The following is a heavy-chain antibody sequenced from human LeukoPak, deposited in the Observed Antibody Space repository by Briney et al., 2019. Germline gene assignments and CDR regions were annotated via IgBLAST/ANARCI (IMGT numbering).Heavy chain of an antibody. CDR2: IYPGDSDT. V-gene: IGHV5-51*01. D-gene: IGHD1-14*01. CDR3: GRPKTITSWDAFDI. J-gene: IGHJ3*02. Sequence: GESLKISCKGSGYSFTNYWIGWVRQMPGEGLEWMGIIYPGDSDTRCSPSFQGHVTISADKSISTAYLQWSSLKASDTAMYYCGRPKTITSWDAFDIWGQGTMVSVSS. CDR1: GYSFTNYW.